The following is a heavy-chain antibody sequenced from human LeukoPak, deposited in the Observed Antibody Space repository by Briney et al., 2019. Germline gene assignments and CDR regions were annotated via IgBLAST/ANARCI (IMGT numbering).Heavy chain of an antibody. CDR2: IHYSGGT. D-gene: IGHD4-4*01. CDR1: GGSISSGDDY. CDR3: ARDRSYIMDV. Sequence: SETLSLTCTVSGGSISSGDDYWSWIRQPPGKGLEWIAYIHYSGGTYYNPSFKSGLTISVNTPKNQFSLKLTSVTAATTAFNFCARDRSYIMDVWGQGTTVTVSS. V-gene: IGHV4-30-4*01. J-gene: IGHJ6*02.